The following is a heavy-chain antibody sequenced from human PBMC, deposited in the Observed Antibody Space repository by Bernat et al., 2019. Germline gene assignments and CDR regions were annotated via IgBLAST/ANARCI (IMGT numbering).Heavy chain of an antibody. J-gene: IGHJ4*02. CDR1: GFTFDSYG. CDR3: AKVQSRSGTSTYIDY. Sequence: EVQLLESGGGLVQPGGSLRLSCAASGFTFDSYGMSWVRQAPGKGPEWVSGISASGGTRYYADSVKGRFTVSRDNSKNTVYLQMNSLRAEDTAVYYCAKVQSRSGTSTYIDYWGQGTLVTVSS. CDR2: ISASGGTR. V-gene: IGHV3-23*01. D-gene: IGHD1-26*01.